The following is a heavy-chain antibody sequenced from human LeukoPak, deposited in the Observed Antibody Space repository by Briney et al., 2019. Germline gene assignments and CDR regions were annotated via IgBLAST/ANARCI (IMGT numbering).Heavy chain of an antibody. D-gene: IGHD3-22*01. CDR3: ARYYYDSSGQPFDAFDI. J-gene: IGHJ3*02. V-gene: IGHV3-74*01. CDR1: GFTFSSYW. CDR2: INSDGSST. Sequence: GSLRLSCAASGFTFSSYWMHWVRQAPGKGLVWVSRINSDGSSTSYADSVKGRFTISRDNAKNTLYLQMNSLRAEDTAVYYCARYYYDSSGQPFDAFDIWGQGTMVTVSS.